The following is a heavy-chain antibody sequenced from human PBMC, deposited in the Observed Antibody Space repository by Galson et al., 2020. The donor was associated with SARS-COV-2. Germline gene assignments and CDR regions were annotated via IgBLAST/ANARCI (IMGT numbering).Heavy chain of an antibody. D-gene: IGHD3-10*02. Sequence: ASVKVPCTASGYTFTSYDINWVRQATGQGLEWMGWMNPNSGNTGYAQKFQGRVTMTRNTSISTAYMELSSLRSEDTAVYYCARAASRRLLCRQPEWFGPWGQGTLVTVSS. CDR3: ARAASRRLLCRQPEWFGP. CDR1: GYTFTSYD. CDR2: MNPNSGNT. V-gene: IGHV1-8*01. J-gene: IGHJ5*02.